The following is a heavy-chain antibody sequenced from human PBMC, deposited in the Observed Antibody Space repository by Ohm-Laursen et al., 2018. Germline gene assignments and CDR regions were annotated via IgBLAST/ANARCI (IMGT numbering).Heavy chain of an antibody. CDR3: ARAFWNGYNDAFDV. V-gene: IGHV4-38-2*01. Sequence: GTLSLTCAVSGYSISSGYYWGWIRQPPGKGLEWIGNIYYSGSTYYNPSLRSRVSISIHTSQNQFSLKLSSVTATDTAVYYCARAFWNGYNDAFDVWGQGTMVTVSS. D-gene: IGHD3-3*01. CDR2: IYYSGST. CDR1: GYSISSGYY. J-gene: IGHJ3*01.